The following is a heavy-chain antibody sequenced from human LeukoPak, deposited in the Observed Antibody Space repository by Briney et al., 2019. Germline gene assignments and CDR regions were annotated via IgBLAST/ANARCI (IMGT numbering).Heavy chain of an antibody. Sequence: PSETLSLTCAVYVGSFSGYYWSWIRQPPGKGLEWIGEINHSGSTNYNSSLKSRVTISVDTSKNQFSLKLSSVTAADTAVYYCARGYYGSGSHCCHLDVWGKGTTITVSA. CDR3: ARGYYGSGSHCCHLDV. CDR2: INHSGST. D-gene: IGHD3-10*01. CDR1: VGSFSGYY. J-gene: IGHJ6*04. V-gene: IGHV4-34*01.